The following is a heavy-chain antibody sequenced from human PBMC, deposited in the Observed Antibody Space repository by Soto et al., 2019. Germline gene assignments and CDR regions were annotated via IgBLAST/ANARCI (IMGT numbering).Heavy chain of an antibody. D-gene: IGHD3-22*01. CDR1: GFTFSSYG. J-gene: IGHJ4*02. CDR2: ISYDGSNK. CDR3: AKDQNEYYYDSSGYYVHY. Sequence: GGSLRLSCAASGFTFSSYGMHWVRQAPGKGLEWVAVISYDGSNKYYADSVKGRFTISRDNSKNTLYLQMNSLRAEDTAVYYCAKDQNEYYYDSSGYYVHYWGQGTLVTVSS. V-gene: IGHV3-30*18.